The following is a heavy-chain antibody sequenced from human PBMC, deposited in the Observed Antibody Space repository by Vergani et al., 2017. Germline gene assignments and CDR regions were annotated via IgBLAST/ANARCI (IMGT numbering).Heavy chain of an antibody. D-gene: IGHD6-25*01. Sequence: QLQLQESGPGLVKPSETLYLTCTVSGGSISSSSYYWGWIRQPPGKGLEWIGSIYYSGSTYYNPSLKSRVTISLETSKNKFSLNRSSVTASDTSVYYCAIYIGRLPTYYFDYGGQGTLVTVSS. J-gene: IGHJ4*02. CDR3: AIYIGRLPTYYFDY. CDR2: IYYSGST. V-gene: IGHV4-39*01. CDR1: GGSISSSSYY.